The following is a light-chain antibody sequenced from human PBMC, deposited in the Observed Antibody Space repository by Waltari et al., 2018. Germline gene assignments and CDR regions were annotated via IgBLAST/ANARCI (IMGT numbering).Light chain of an antibody. Sequence: QSVLTQPPSASGTPGQTVTISCSGSSSNIAYNTVTWYQQFPGAAPKLLIYSNSQRPAGGPDRFSASKSGTSASLVISRLQSEDEGDYYCASWDDSLVGPGFGGGTRLTVL. CDR1: SSNIAYNT. CDR3: ASWDDSLVGPG. CDR2: SNS. V-gene: IGLV1-44*01. J-gene: IGLJ2*01.